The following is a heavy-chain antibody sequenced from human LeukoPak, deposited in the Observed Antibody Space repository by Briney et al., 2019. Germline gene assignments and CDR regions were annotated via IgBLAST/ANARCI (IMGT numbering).Heavy chain of an antibody. J-gene: IGHJ4*02. Sequence: GGSLRLSCAASGFTFSTYAMSWVRQAPGKGLEWVSGISGSGGSTYYADSVKGRFTISRDNSKNTLYLQMNSLRVEDTAVYYCAKRSDGYSGFDYWGQGTLVTVSS. CDR2: ISGSGGST. CDR3: AKRSDGYSGFDY. CDR1: GFTFSTYA. D-gene: IGHD5-18*01. V-gene: IGHV3-23*01.